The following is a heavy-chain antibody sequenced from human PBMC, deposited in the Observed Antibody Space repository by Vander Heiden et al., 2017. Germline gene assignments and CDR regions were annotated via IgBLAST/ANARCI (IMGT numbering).Heavy chain of an antibody. CDR3: ARKRYSSGWDFDY. Sequence: QLQLQESGPGLVKPSETLSLTCTVSGDSIRSGTYYWGWVRQPPGKGLEWIGTIYYSGRTFYKPSLRSRATISVDTSKNQFSLKLNSVTAADTAVYYCARKRYSSGWDFDYWGQGVLVTVSS. D-gene: IGHD6-19*01. CDR2: IYYSGRT. CDR1: GDSIRSGTYY. V-gene: IGHV4-39*01. J-gene: IGHJ4*02.